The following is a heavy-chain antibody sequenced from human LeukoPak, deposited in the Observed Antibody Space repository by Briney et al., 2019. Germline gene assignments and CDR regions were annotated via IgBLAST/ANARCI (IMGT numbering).Heavy chain of an antibody. CDR3: ARDSGFSGTQRGEH. CDR2: IQYDGSNE. V-gene: IGHV3-30*02. J-gene: IGHJ1*01. D-gene: IGHD3/OR15-3a*01. CDR1: GFTFSSYG. Sequence: GGSLRLSCAASGFTFSSYGMHWVRQAPGKGLEWVAYIQYDGSNEQYADSVKGRFSISRDSSKNTLYLQMNSLRAEDTAVYYCARDSGFSGTQRGEHWGQGTLVTVSS.